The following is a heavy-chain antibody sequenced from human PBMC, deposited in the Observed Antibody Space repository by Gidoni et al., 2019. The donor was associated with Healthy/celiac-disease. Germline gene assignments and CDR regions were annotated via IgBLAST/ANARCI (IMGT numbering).Heavy chain of an antibody. CDR3: ARDLRTTVTSKIDY. Sequence: EVQLVESGGGLVKPGGSLRLSCAASGFTSSSYSMNWVRQAPGKGLEWVSSISSSSSYIYYADSVKGRFTISRDNAKNSLYLQMNSLRAEDTAVYYCARDLRTTVTSKIDYWGQGTLVTVSS. J-gene: IGHJ4*02. CDR1: GFTSSSYS. CDR2: ISSSSSYI. D-gene: IGHD4-4*01. V-gene: IGHV3-21*01.